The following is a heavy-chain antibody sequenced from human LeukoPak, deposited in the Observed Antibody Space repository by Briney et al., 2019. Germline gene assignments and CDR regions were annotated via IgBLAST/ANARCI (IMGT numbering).Heavy chain of an antibody. J-gene: IGHJ4*02. Sequence: ASVKVSCKASGYTFTGYYMHWVRQAPGQGLEWMGWINPNSGGTNYAQKFQGRVTMTRDTSISTAYMELSRLRSDDTAVYYRARDLVTMVRGRGRPDYWGQGTLVTVSS. CDR2: INPNSGGT. D-gene: IGHD3-10*01. CDR3: ARDLVTMVRGRGRPDY. V-gene: IGHV1-2*02. CDR1: GYTFTGYY.